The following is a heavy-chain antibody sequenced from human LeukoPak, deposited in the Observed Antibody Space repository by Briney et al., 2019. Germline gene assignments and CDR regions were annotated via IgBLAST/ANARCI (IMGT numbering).Heavy chain of an antibody. CDR2: INPNSGGT. D-gene: IGHD6-13*01. CDR1: GYTFTSYG. V-gene: IGHV1-2*02. Sequence: ASVKVSCKASGYTFTSYGISWVRQAPGQGLEWMGWINPNSGGTNYAQKFQGRVTMTRGTSISTAYMELSSLSSDDTAVYYCARAQSSSWYYFDYWGQGTLVTVSS. CDR3: ARAQSSSWYYFDY. J-gene: IGHJ4*02.